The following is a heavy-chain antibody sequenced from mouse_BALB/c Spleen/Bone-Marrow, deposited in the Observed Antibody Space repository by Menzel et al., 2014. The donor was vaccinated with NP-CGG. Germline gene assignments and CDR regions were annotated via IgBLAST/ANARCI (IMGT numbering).Heavy chain of an antibody. J-gene: IGHJ2*01. Sequence: EVQLQHSGGGLVQPGGSLKLSCAASGFDLSRYWMSWVRQAPGKGLEWIGEINPDSSTINYTPSLKDKFIISRDNAKNTLYLQMSKVRSEDTALYYCARQGYYGKGDYWGQGTTLTVSS. V-gene: IGHV4-1*02. D-gene: IGHD2-1*01. CDR1: GFDLSRYW. CDR3: ARQGYYGKGDY. CDR2: INPDSSTI.